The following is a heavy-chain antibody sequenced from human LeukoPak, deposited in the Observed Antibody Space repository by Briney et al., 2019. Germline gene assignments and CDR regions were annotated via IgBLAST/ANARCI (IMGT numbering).Heavy chain of an antibody. CDR3: ATIRRGSIYGYFDF. V-gene: IGHV4-59*11. D-gene: IGHD5-18*01. Sequence: SETLSLTCTVSGASMSAHYWSWLRQPPGKGLEWIGYLLDSWRTKDNPSLQSRVTLSADTSKNQFSLRLTSVTAADTAVYYCATIRRGSIYGYFDFWGQGILVTVSS. CDR1: GASMSAHY. CDR2: LLDSWRT. J-gene: IGHJ4*02.